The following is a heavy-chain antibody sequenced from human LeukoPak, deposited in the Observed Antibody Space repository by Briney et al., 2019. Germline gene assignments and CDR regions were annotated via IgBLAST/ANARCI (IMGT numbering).Heavy chain of an antibody. CDR3: SKDRPRSSFDY. V-gene: IGHV3-21*01. J-gene: IGHJ4*02. CDR2: ISSDGIHT. CDR1: EFTFSSNT. Sequence: GGSLRLYCAASEFTFSSNTMNWVRQAPGKGLEWVSSISSDGIHTFYADPVKGRFTISRDNAKNSLYLQMNSLRDEDTAVYYCSKDRPRSSFDYWGQGILVTVSS. D-gene: IGHD6-6*01.